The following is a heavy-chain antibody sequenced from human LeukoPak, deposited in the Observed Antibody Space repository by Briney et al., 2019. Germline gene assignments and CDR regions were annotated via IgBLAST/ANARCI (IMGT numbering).Heavy chain of an antibody. J-gene: IGHJ3*02. D-gene: IGHD3-9*01. CDR3: ARDGDILTGYYRYGPSDAFDI. CDR2: INSDGSST. CDR1: GFTFSSYW. V-gene: IGHV3-74*01. Sequence: GGSLRLSCAASGFTFSSYWMHWVRQAPGKRLVWVSRINSDGSSTSYADSVKGRFTISRDNAKNTLYLQMNSLRAEDTAVYYCARDGDILTGYYRYGPSDAFDIWGQGTMVTVSS.